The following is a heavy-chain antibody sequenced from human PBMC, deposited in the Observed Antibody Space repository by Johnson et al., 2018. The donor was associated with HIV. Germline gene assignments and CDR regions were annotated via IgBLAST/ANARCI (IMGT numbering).Heavy chain of an antibody. Sequence: VQLVESGGGLAQPGGSLRLSCAASGFSFSSYWMTWVRQAPGKGLEWVANINQDGRDRYYVASVQGRFTISRDNAQNSLYLQMNSLSDEDTADYYCARGAFLKVYVSDDAFDIWGPGTMVTVSS. J-gene: IGHJ3*02. D-gene: IGHD2-8*01. V-gene: IGHV3-7*02. CDR1: GFSFSSYW. CDR2: INQDGRDR. CDR3: ARGAFLKVYVSDDAFDI.